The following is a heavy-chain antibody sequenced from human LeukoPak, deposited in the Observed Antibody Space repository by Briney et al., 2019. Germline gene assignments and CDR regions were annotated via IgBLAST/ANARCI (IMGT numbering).Heavy chain of an antibody. V-gene: IGHV3-66*01. D-gene: IGHD6-19*01. CDR3: ARGGGSGRWGSGFDM. J-gene: IGHJ3*02. CDR2: ISNDGDT. Sequence: PGGSLRLSCAASGFTVSSNYMSWVRQGPGKGLECVSVISNDGDTYYADSVKGRFTISRDTSKNTVSLQMNSLRAEDTAVYYCARGGGSGRWGSGFDMWGQGTMVTVSS. CDR1: GFTVSSNY.